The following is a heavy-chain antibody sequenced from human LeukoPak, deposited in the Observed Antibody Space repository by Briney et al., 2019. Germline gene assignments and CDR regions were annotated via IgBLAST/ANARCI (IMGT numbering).Heavy chain of an antibody. J-gene: IGHJ4*02. D-gene: IGHD4-23*01. CDR3: ATRRPDYGGNLDPSFDY. CDR2: IIPIFGTA. Sequence: GASVKVSCKASGGTFSSYAISWVRQAPGQGLEWMGGIIPIFGTANYAQKFQGRVTITADESTSTAYMELSSLRSEDTALYYCATRRPDYGGNLDPSFDYWGQGTLVTVSS. CDR1: GGTFSSYA. V-gene: IGHV1-69*13.